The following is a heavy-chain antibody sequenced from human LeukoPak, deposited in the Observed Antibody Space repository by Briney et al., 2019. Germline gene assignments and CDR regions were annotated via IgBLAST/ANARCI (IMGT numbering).Heavy chain of an antibody. Sequence: SETLSLTGAVYGGSFSGYYWSWIRQPPGKGLEWIGEINHSGSTNYNPSLKSRVTISVDTSKNQFSLKLSSVTAADTAVYYCARDGYCSSTSCYTRQDRHAFDIWGQGTMVTVSS. J-gene: IGHJ3*02. D-gene: IGHD2-2*02. CDR1: GGSFSGYY. CDR2: INHSGST. CDR3: ARDGYCSSTSCYTRQDRHAFDI. V-gene: IGHV4-34*01.